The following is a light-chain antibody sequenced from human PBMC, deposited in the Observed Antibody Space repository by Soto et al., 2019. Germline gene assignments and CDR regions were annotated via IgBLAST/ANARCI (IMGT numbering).Light chain of an antibody. Sequence: QSALTQPASVSGSPGQSITISCTGTSSDVVDYNYVSWYQQHPGKAPKLMIYEVSNRPSGVSNRFSGSKSGNTASLTISGLQAEDEADYYCSSFTSSSPLYVIGPGTKLTVL. CDR1: SSDVVDYNY. CDR2: EVS. J-gene: IGLJ1*01. V-gene: IGLV2-14*01. CDR3: SSFTSSSPLYV.